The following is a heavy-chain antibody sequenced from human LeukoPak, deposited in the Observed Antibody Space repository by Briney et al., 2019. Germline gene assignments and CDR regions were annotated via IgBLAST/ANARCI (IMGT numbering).Heavy chain of an antibody. J-gene: IGHJ4*02. V-gene: IGHV4-38-2*02. CDR1: GYSISSGYF. CDR2: IFRSGST. Sequence: SSETLSLTCTVSGYSISSGYFWGWIRQPPGKGLEWIGSIFRSGSTYYNPSLKSRVTISVDTSKNQFSPKLTSVTAADTAVYYCARDRPSWSGDKSIHYWGQGTLVTVSS. CDR3: ARDRPSWSGDKSIHY. D-gene: IGHD3-10*01.